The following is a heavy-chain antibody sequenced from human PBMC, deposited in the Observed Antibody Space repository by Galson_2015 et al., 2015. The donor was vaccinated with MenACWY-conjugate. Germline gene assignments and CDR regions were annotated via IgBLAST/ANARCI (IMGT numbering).Heavy chain of an antibody. Sequence: SLRLSCAASGFTFSSYSMHWVRQAPGKGLEWVSSISSSSSYIYYADSVKGRFTISRDNAKNSLYLQMNSLRAEDTAVYYCAIPRVSGPPEYCSCVSCPLDYWGQGTLVTVSS. D-gene: IGHD2-15*01. CDR2: ISSSSSYI. V-gene: IGHV3-21*01. CDR3: AIPRVSGPPEYCSCVSCPLDY. CDR1: GFTFSSYS. J-gene: IGHJ4*02.